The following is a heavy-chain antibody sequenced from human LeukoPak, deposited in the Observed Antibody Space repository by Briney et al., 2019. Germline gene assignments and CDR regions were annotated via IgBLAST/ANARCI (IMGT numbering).Heavy chain of an antibody. CDR1: GFTFSSHG. D-gene: IGHD2-15*01. J-gene: IGHJ4*02. Sequence: GGSLSLSCGASGFTFSSHGMNWVRQAPGKGLEWVSGISPSGGITYYTDSVKGRFTISRDNSKNTVYLQMNSLRVDDTAVYYCARRDIVVIVSASNYWGQGTLVTVSS. V-gene: IGHV3-23*01. CDR3: ARRDIVVIVSASNY. CDR2: ISPSGGIT.